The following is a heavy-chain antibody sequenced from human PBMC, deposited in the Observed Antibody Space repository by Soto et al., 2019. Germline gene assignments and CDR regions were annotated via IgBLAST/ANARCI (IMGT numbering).Heavy chain of an antibody. Sequence: SETLSLTCTVSGGSISSGDYYWSWIRQPPGKGLEWIGYIYYSGSTYYNPSLKSRVTISVDTSKNQFSLKLSSVTAADTAVYYCARDSGFYDSSGYRTYYFDYWGQGTLVTVSS. CDR1: GGSISSGDYY. CDR2: IYYSGST. J-gene: IGHJ4*02. D-gene: IGHD3-22*01. V-gene: IGHV4-30-4*01. CDR3: ARDSGFYDSSGYRTYYFDY.